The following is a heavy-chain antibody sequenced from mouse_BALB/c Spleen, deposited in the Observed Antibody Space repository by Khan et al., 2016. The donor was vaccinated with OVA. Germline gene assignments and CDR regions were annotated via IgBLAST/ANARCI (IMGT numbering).Heavy chain of an antibody. CDR1: GYTFTDYY. Sequence: QVQLQQSGPELVKPGASVKISCKASGYTFTDYYINWVKQKPGQGLEWIGWIYPGSGNTKYNEKFKDMATLTVDTSSSAAYMHLSSLTSEDTAVSFCARGGYYGNSLFDYWGQGTTLTVSS. CDR2: IYPGSGNT. J-gene: IGHJ2*01. V-gene: IGHV1-84*02. CDR3: ARGGYYGNSLFDY. D-gene: IGHD1-1*01.